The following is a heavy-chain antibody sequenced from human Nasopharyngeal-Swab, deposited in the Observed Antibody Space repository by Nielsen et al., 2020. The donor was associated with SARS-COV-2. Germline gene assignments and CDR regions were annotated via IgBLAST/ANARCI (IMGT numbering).Heavy chain of an antibody. CDR3: ARQERIAAIRINWFDP. V-gene: IGHV4-38-2*01. Sequence: SETLSLTCAVSGYSISSGYYWGWIRLHPGKGLEWIGSIYHSGSTYYNTSLKSRVTISVDTSKNQFSLKLSSVTAADTAVYYCARQERIAAIRINWFDPWGQGTLVTVSS. J-gene: IGHJ5*02. D-gene: IGHD6-13*01. CDR1: GYSISSGYY. CDR2: IYHSGST.